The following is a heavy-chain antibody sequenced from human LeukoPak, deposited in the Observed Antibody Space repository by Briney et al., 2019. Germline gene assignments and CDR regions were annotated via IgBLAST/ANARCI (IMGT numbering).Heavy chain of an antibody. J-gene: IGHJ3*02. V-gene: IGHV3-74*01. Sequence: GGSLRPSCAASGFTFSSYWMHWVRQAPGKGLVWVSRINTDGSSTSYADSVKGRFTISRDNAKNTLYLQMNSLRAEDTAVYYCARDGIYCSSTSCHKAFAFDIWGQGTMVTVSS. D-gene: IGHD2-2*02. CDR3: ARDGIYCSSTSCHKAFAFDI. CDR1: GFTFSSYW. CDR2: INTDGSST.